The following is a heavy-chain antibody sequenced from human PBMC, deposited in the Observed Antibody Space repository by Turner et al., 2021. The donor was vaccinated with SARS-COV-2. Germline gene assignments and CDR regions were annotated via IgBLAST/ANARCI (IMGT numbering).Heavy chain of an antibody. CDR2: ISYDGSNK. D-gene: IGHD1-26*01. Sequence: QVQLVESGGGVVQPGRSLRLSCAASGFTFSSYGLHWVRQAPGKGLEWVAVISYDGSNKYYADSVRGRFTISRDNSKNTLYLQMNSLRAEDTAVYYCARDRSGGYSFSFDYWGQGTLVTVSS. V-gene: IGHV3-30-3*01. J-gene: IGHJ4*02. CDR1: GFTFSSYG. CDR3: ARDRSGGYSFSFDY.